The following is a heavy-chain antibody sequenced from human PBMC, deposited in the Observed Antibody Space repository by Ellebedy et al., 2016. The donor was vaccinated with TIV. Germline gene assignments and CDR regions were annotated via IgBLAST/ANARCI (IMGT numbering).Heavy chain of an antibody. V-gene: IGHV4-38-2*02. J-gene: IGHJ4*02. CDR2: INHLGST. CDR1: GYSISRGYY. CDR3: ARGGGGDCGGDCYSDN. D-gene: IGHD2-21*02. Sequence: SETLSLXCTVSGYSISRGYYWGWIRLSPGKGLEWIGSINHLGSTYSNPSLKSRLTLAVDTSKNQFSLTPSSVTTADTARYYCARGGGGDCGGDCYSDNWGQGILVSVSS.